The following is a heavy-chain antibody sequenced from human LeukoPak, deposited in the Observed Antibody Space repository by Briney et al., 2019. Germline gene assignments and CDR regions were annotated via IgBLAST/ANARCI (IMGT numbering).Heavy chain of an antibody. CDR2: ISYDGSNK. J-gene: IGHJ3*02. D-gene: IGHD5-18*01. V-gene: IGHV3-30-3*01. CDR3: ARSGGVDTAMVTDAFDI. Sequence: GGSLRLSCAASGFTFSSYAMHWVRQAPGKGLEWVAVISYDGSNKYYADSVKGRFTISRDNSKNTLYLQMNSLRAEDTAVYYCARSGGVDTAMVTDAFDIWGQGTMVTVSS. CDR1: GFTFSSYA.